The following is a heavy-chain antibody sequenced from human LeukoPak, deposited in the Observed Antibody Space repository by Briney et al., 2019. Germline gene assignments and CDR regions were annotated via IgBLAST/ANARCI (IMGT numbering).Heavy chain of an antibody. Sequence: ASVKVSCKASGYTFTSYGISWVRQAPGQGLEWMGWISAYNGNTNYAQKLQGRVTMTTDTSTSTAYMELRGLRSDDTAVYYCAKNYDFLTGYANWGQGTLVTVSS. V-gene: IGHV1-18*01. CDR3: AKNYDFLTGYAN. D-gene: IGHD3-9*01. CDR2: ISAYNGNT. J-gene: IGHJ4*02. CDR1: GYTFTSYG.